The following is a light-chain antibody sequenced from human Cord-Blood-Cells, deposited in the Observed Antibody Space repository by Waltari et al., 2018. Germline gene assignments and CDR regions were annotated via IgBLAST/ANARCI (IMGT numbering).Light chain of an antibody. V-gene: IGLV2-23*01. CDR3: CSYAGSSTSWV. J-gene: IGLJ3*02. Sequence: QSALTQPASVSGSPGQSITISCTGTSSDVWSYKLVSWYQQHPGKAPKLMIYEGRKRPSGVSNRFSGTKSGNTASLTISELQAEGEADYYCCSYAGSSTSWVFGGGTKLTVL. CDR1: SSDVWSYKL. CDR2: EGR.